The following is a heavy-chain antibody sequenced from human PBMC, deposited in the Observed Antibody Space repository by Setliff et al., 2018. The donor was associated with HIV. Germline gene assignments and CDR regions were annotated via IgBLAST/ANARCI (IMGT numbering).Heavy chain of an antibody. D-gene: IGHD3-22*01. J-gene: IGHJ4*02. V-gene: IGHV4-39*01. Sequence: SETLSLTCTVSGGSITTSSFYWGWIRQPPGKGLEWIGDIYYSGSTHYNPSLKSRVTISVDTSKNQFSLKLNSVTAAAAAVYYCARRPSPYYYYDTSVYSGGNVDYWGQGTLVTVSS. CDR3: ARRPSPYYYYDTSVYSGGNVDY. CDR1: GGSITTSSFY. CDR2: IYYSGST.